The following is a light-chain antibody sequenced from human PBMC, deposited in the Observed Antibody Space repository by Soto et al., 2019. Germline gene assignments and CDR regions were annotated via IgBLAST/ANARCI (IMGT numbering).Light chain of an antibody. Sequence: IGWAQPPGRLSLSPGARATLTCKTSQSVSSSYLAWYQQKPGQAPRLLIYGTSSRATGIPDRFSGSGSGTDFSLTISRLEPEDFAVYYCQQYGYSPETFGQGTKVDIK. J-gene: IGKJ1*01. CDR1: QSVSSSY. CDR2: GTS. V-gene: IGKV3-20*01. CDR3: QQYGYSPET.